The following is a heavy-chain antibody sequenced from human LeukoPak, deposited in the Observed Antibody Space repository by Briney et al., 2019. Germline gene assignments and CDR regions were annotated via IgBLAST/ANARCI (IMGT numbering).Heavy chain of an antibody. CDR3: AAVVVVAATTRLPFDY. CDR1: GGTFSSYA. J-gene: IGHJ4*02. D-gene: IGHD2-15*01. Sequence: ASVKVSCKASGGTFSSYAISWVRQGPGQGLEWMGRIIPIFGTANYAQKFQGRVTITADKSTSTAYMELSSLRSEDTAVYYCAAVVVVAATTRLPFDYWGQGTLVTVSS. CDR2: IIPIFGTA. V-gene: IGHV1-69*06.